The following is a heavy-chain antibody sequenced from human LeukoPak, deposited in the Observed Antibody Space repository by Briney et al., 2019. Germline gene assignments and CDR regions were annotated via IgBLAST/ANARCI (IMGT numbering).Heavy chain of an antibody. Sequence: PGASLRLSCAASGFTFSSYAMSWVRQAPGKGLEWVSAISGSGGSTYYADSVKGRFTISRDNSKNTLYLQMSSLRAEDTAVYYCAKEDLLRFLEWTNPSGPWFDPWGQGTLVTVSS. CDR3: AKEDLLRFLEWTNPSGPWFDP. CDR2: ISGSGGST. CDR1: GFTFSSYA. D-gene: IGHD3-3*01. J-gene: IGHJ5*02. V-gene: IGHV3-23*01.